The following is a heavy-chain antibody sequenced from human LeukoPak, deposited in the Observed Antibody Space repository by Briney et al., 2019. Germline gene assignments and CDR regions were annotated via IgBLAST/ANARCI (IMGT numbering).Heavy chain of an antibody. CDR3: ALSPPTVTAPFDY. D-gene: IGHD4-17*01. Sequence: SETLSLTCAVYGGSFSGYYWSWIRQPPGKGLEWIGEINHSGRTNYNPSLKSRVTISVDTSKNQFSLKLSSVTAADTAVYYCALSPPTVTAPFDYWGQGTLVTVSS. V-gene: IGHV4-34*01. CDR1: GGSFSGYY. J-gene: IGHJ4*02. CDR2: INHSGRT.